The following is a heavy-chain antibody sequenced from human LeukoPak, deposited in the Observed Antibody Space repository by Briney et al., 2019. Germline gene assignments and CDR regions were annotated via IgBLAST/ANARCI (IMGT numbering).Heavy chain of an antibody. CDR3: ARHGSKSPYDAFDI. V-gene: IGHV5-51*01. D-gene: IGHD3-10*01. CDR1: GYSFTNYL. J-gene: IGHJ3*02. Sequence: GESLKISCKGSGYSFTNYLIAWVRQMPGKGLEWRGIIYPGDSDTRYSPSFQGQVTISADNSISTAYLQWSSLNASDTAMYYCARHGSKSPYDAFDIWGQGTMVTVSS. CDR2: IYPGDSDT.